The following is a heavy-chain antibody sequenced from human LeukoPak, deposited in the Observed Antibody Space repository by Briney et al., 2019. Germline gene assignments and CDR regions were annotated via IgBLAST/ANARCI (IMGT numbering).Heavy chain of an antibody. CDR3: AKDEGSGWSNWFDP. D-gene: IGHD6-19*01. V-gene: IGHV3-23*01. J-gene: IGHJ5*02. CDR2: ISGSGGST. Sequence: PGGSLRLSCAASGFTFSSYAMSWVRQAPGKGLEWVSAISGSGGSTYYADSVKGRFTIPRDNSKNTLYLQMNSLRAEDTAVYYCAKDEGSGWSNWFDPWGQGTLVTVSS. CDR1: GFTFSSYA.